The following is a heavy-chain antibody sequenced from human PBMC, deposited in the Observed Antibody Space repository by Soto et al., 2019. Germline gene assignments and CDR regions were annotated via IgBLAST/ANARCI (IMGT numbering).Heavy chain of an antibody. CDR3: ARGRFPIRSYNWFDP. CDR1: GFTFSSYW. Sequence: EVQLMESGGGLVQPGGSLRLSCAASGFTFSSYWMHWVRQAPGKGLVWVSRINSDGSSTSYADSVKGRFTISRDNAKNTLYLQMSSLRAEDTAVYYCARGRFPIRSYNWFDPGGQGTLVTVSS. CDR2: INSDGSST. V-gene: IGHV3-74*01. J-gene: IGHJ5*02.